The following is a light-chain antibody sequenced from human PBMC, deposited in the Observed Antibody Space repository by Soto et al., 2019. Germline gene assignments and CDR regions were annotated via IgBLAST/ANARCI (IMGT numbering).Light chain of an antibody. CDR2: EVF. Sequence: QSVLTQPPSASVSPGQTVTISCTGTSSDVGSCDHVSWYQQRPGKAPKLVIYEVFKRPSGVPDRFSGAKSGNTASLTVSGLQAEDEADYYCTSCTSNYDLIFGGGTKVTVL. J-gene: IGLJ2*01. CDR1: SSDVGSCDH. CDR3: TSCTSNYDLI. V-gene: IGLV2-8*01.